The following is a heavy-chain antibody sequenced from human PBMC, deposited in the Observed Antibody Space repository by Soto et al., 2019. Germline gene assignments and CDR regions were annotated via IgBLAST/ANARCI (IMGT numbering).Heavy chain of an antibody. Sequence: ASVKVSCKASGFTFITYDFSWVRQAAGQGLEWMGWMNPNNGNAGFAQKFRVRINMTRNTSISTAYLELSSLRSDDSAVYFCARRKERSGPYYLDLWGQGTQVTVSS. CDR1: GFTFITYD. J-gene: IGHJ4*02. V-gene: IGHV1-8*01. CDR3: ARRKERSGPYYLDL. CDR2: MNPNNGNA. D-gene: IGHD6-25*01.